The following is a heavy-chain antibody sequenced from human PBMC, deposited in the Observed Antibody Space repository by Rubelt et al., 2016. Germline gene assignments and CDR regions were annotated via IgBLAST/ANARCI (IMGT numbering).Heavy chain of an antibody. J-gene: IGHJ4*02. Sequence: VQLLESGGGLVQPGGSLRLSCAASGFTFSSYAMSWVRQAPGKGLEWVAVIWCDGSNKYYADSVKGRFTIARDNSKNALYLQMKGLGAEDTAGYYWARGEVAVDYWGQGTLVTVSS. CDR3: ARGEVAVDY. CDR1: GFTFSSYA. CDR2: IWCDGSNK. V-gene: IGHV3-33*08. D-gene: IGHD6-19*01.